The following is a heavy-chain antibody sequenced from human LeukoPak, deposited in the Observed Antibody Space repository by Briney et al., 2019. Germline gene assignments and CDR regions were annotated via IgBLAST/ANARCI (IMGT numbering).Heavy chain of an antibody. CDR3: ARHSHSNYFDY. V-gene: IGHV3-7*01. J-gene: IGHJ4*02. D-gene: IGHD4-11*01. CDR1: GFTFSSYW. CDR2: INQDGSEK. Sequence: QPGGSLRLSCAASGFTFSSYWMSWVRQAPEKGLEWVANINQDGSEKYYVDSVKGRFTISRDNAKNSLYLQMNSLRAEDTAVYYCARHSHSNYFDYWGQGTLVTVSS.